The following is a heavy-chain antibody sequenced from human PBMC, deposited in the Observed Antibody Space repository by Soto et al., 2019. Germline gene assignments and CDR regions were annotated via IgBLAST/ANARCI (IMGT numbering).Heavy chain of an antibody. J-gene: IGHJ6*03. V-gene: IGHV4-59*08. CDR2: IYYSGST. D-gene: IGHD2-2*01. Sequence: SETLSLTCTVSGGSISSYYWSWIRKPPGKGLEWIGYIYYSGSTNYNPSLKSRVTISVDTSKNQFSLKLSSVTAADTAVYYCAREVGYCSSTSCYGLDYYYYMDVWGKGTTVTVSS. CDR1: GGSISSYY. CDR3: AREVGYCSSTSCYGLDYYYYMDV.